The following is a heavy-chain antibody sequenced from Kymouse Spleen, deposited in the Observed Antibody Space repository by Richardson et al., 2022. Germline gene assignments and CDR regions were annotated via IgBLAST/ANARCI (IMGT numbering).Heavy chain of an antibody. V-gene: IGHV4-39*01. D-gene: IGHD1-7*01. CDR3: ASPNWNYGYYYYYGMDV. Sequence: QLQLQESGPGLVKPSETLSLTCTVSGGSISSSSYYWGWIRQPPGKGLEWIGSIYYSGSTYYNPSLKSRVTISVDTSKNQFSLKLSSVTAADTAVYYCASPNWNYGYYYYYGMDVWGQGTTVTVSS. J-gene: IGHJ6*02. CDR2: IYYSGST. CDR1: GGSISSSSYY.